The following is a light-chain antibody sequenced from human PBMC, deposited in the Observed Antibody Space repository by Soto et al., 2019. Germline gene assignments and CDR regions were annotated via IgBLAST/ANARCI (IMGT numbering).Light chain of an antibody. CDR2: DHN. V-gene: IGLV1-51*01. CDR1: SSNIGGNS. Sequence: QSVLTQPPSVSAAPGQKVTISCSGSSSNIGGNSVSWYQQLPGTAPKLLIYDHNKRPSGITDRLSGSKSGTSATLGMTGFQTGDEADYYCGSWDSSLSAYVFGTWTKVTVL. J-gene: IGLJ1*01. CDR3: GSWDSSLSAYV.